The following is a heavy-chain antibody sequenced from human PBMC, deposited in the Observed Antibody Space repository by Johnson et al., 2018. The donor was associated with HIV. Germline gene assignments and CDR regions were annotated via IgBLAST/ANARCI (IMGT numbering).Heavy chain of an antibody. V-gene: IGHV3-66*02. Sequence: VHLVESGGGVVQPGGSLRLSCAASGFTFDDYGMSWVRQAPGKGLEWVSVIYSGGSTYYADSVKGRFTISRDNSKNTLYLQMHSLRSEDTAVYYCARDRAILAARPAGAFDVWGPGTMVTVSS. J-gene: IGHJ3*01. CDR1: GFTFDDYG. D-gene: IGHD6-6*01. CDR3: ARDRAILAARPAGAFDV. CDR2: IYSGGST.